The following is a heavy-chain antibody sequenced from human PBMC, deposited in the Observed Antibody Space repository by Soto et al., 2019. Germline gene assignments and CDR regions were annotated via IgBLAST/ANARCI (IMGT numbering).Heavy chain of an antibody. CDR2: IDHSGYT. Sequence: SETLSLTCAVYGVAFSGYYWNWIRQPPGKGLEWIGEIDHSGYTNYNPSLKSRVTISVDTSKNQFSLRLTTVTAADTAVYYCALVRDGFDPWGQGTLVTVSS. CDR1: GVAFSGYY. D-gene: IGHD2-2*01. V-gene: IGHV4-34*01. J-gene: IGHJ5*02. CDR3: ALVRDGFDP.